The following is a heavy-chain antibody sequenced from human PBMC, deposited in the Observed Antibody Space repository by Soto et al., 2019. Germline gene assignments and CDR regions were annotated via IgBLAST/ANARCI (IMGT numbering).Heavy chain of an antibody. D-gene: IGHD1-1*01. J-gene: IGHJ4*02. V-gene: IGHV3-23*01. CDR3: AKGGLGSLNMENSDY. Sequence: PGGSLRLSCAASGFTFSSYAMSWVRQAPGKGLEWVSAISGSGGSTYYADSVKGRFTISRDNSKNTLYLQMNSLRAEDTAVYYCAKGGLGSLNMENSDYWGQGTLVTVSS. CDR2: ISGSGGST. CDR1: GFTFSSYA.